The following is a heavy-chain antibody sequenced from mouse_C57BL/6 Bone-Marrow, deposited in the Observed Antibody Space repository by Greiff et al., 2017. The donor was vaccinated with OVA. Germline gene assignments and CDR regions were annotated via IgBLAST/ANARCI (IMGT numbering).Heavy chain of an antibody. CDR1: GFNIKDDS. V-gene: IGHV14-4*01. Sequence: EVQLQQSGAELVRPGASVKLSCTASGFNIKDDSMHWVTQRPEPGLAWIGWLDPENGDTEYASKFQGKATITADTSSNTAYLQLSSLTSEDTAVYYCTLKSYWGQGTLVTGSA. J-gene: IGHJ3*01. CDR2: LDPENGDT. CDR3: TLKSY.